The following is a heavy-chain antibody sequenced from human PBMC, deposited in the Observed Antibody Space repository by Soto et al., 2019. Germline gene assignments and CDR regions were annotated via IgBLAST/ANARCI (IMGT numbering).Heavy chain of an antibody. Sequence: GXSVEVCFRASCYTFSSYGISWVRQAPGQGLEWMGWISAYNGNTNYAQKLQGRVTMTTDTSTSTAYMELRSLRSDDTAVYYCARQSVVAATEIDYWGQGTLVTVSS. J-gene: IGHJ4*02. V-gene: IGHV1-18*01. CDR1: CYTFSSYG. D-gene: IGHD2-15*01. CDR2: ISAYNGNT. CDR3: ARQSVVAATEIDY.